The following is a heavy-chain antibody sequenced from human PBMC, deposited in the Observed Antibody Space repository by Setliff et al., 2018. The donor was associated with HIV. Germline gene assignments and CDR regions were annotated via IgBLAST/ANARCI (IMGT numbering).Heavy chain of an antibody. CDR2: ISHSGTA. CDR1: GGSISNNKW. Sequence: SETLSLTCTVSGGSISNNKWWSWVRQSPGKGLEWIGEISHSGTANYNASLKSRVTMSIDKSTDQFSLKMRSVTAADTAVYYCARATRRNDAFDIWGQGTMVTVSS. CDR3: ARATRRNDAFDI. J-gene: IGHJ3*02. D-gene: IGHD1-1*01. V-gene: IGHV4-4*02.